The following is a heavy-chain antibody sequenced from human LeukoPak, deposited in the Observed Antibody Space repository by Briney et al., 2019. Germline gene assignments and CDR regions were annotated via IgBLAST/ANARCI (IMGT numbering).Heavy chain of an antibody. V-gene: IGHV4-59*01. CDR3: ARGGYYGSGNDFRFDP. CDR1: GGSISSYY. CDR2: IYYSGSP. Sequence: PSETLSLTCAVSGGSISSYYWSWLRQPPGKGLEWIGYIYYSGSPNYNPSLKSRVTISVDTSKNQFSLKLSSVTAADTAVYYCARGGYYGSGNDFRFDPWGQGTLVTVSS. D-gene: IGHD3-10*01. J-gene: IGHJ5*02.